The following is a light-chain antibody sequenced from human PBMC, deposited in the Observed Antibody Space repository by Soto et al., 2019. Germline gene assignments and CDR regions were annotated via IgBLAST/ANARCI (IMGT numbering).Light chain of an antibody. CDR1: TSNIGGNF. J-gene: IGLJ1*01. CDR2: SNN. V-gene: IGLV1-44*01. CDR3: KSYAGSNTYV. Sequence: QSVLTQPPSASGTPGQRVTISCSGSTSNIGGNFVSWYQQFPGTAPKLLIYSNNQRPSGVPDRLSGSKSGNTASLTVSGLQAADEADYFCKSYAGSNTYVFGSGTKVTVL.